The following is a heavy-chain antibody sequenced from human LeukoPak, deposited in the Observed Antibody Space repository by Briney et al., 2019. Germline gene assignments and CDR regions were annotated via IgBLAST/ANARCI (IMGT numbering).Heavy chain of an antibody. CDR2: IYTSGST. CDR3: ARGDHDFWSGYLDY. Sequence: SETLSLTCTVSGGSISSGSYYWSWIRQPAGKGLEWIGRIYTSGSTNYNPSLKSRVTISVDTSKNQFSLKLSSVTAADTAVYYCARGDHDFWSGYLDYWGQGTLVTVSS. D-gene: IGHD3-3*01. J-gene: IGHJ4*02. V-gene: IGHV4-61*02. CDR1: GGSISSGSYY.